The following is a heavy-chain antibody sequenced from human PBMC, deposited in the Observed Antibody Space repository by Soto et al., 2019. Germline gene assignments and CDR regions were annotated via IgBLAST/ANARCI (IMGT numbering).Heavy chain of an antibody. CDR1: GYTFTSYA. Sequence: ASVKVSCKASGYTFTSYAMHWVRQAPGQRLEWMGWINAGNGNTKYSQKFQGRVTITRDTSASTAYMELSSLRSEDTAVYYCARVAYYYGSGSLSWFLPTESFDYWGQGTLVTSP. CDR3: ARVAYYYGSGSLSWFLPTESFDY. J-gene: IGHJ4*02. CDR2: INAGNGNT. V-gene: IGHV1-3*01. D-gene: IGHD3-10*01.